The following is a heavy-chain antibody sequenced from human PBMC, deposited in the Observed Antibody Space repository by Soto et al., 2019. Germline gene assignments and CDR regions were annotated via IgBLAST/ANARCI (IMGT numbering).Heavy chain of an antibody. Sequence: GGSLRLSCAASGFTFSSYSMNWVRQAPGKGLEWVSSISSSSSYIYYADSGKGRFTISRDSAKNSLYLQMNSLRAEDTAVYYCARDKYYYGSGSSLEDYGMDVWGQGTTVTVSS. V-gene: IGHV3-21*01. CDR2: ISSSSSYI. CDR3: ARDKYYYGSGSSLEDYGMDV. J-gene: IGHJ6*02. D-gene: IGHD3-10*01. CDR1: GFTFSSYS.